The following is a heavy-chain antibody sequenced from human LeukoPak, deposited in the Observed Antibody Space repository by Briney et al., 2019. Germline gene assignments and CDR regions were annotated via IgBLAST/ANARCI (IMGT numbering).Heavy chain of an antibody. CDR2: INPNSGGT. D-gene: IGHD3-10*01. CDR3: AREHPSGGYLRDPYPFDY. Sequence: ASVKVSCKASGYTFTGYCMHWVRQAPGQGLEWMGWINPNSGGTNYAQKFQDRVTMTRDTSISTAYMELSRLKSDDTAVYYCAREHPSGGYLRDPYPFDYWGQGILVAVSS. J-gene: IGHJ4*02. CDR1: GYTFTGYC. V-gene: IGHV1-2*02.